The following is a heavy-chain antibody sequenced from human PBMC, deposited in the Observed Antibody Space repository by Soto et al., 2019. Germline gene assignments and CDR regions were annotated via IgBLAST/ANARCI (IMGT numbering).Heavy chain of an antibody. CDR2: INHSGST. CDR1: GGSFRGYY. V-gene: IGHV4-34*01. CDR3: AGGDYSNWYYYYGMDG. J-gene: IGHJ6*02. Sequence: KPSETLSLTCAVYGGSFRGYYCSWMRQPPGKGLEWIGEINHSGSTNYNPSLKSRVTISVDTSKNQFSLKLSSVTAADTAVYYCAGGDYSNWYYYYGMDGWGQGTTVNVSS. D-gene: IGHD4-4*01.